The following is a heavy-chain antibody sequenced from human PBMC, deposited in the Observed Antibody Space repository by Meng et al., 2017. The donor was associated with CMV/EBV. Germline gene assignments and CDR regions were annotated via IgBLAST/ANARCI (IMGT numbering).Heavy chain of an antibody. CDR1: GYTFTSYY. CDR2: INPSGGST. D-gene: IGHD5-18*01. Sequence: SVKVSCKASGYTFTSYYMHWVRQAPGQGLEWMGIINPSGGSTSYAQKFQGRVTMTRDTSTSTVYMELSSLRSEDTAVYYCARDLATDTAMVTGYYYGMDVWGQGTTVTVSS. V-gene: IGHV1-46*01. J-gene: IGHJ6*02. CDR3: ARDLATDTAMVTGYYYGMDV.